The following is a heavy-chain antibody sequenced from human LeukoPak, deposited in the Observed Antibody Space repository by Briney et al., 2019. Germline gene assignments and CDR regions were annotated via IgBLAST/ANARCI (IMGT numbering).Heavy chain of an antibody. J-gene: IGHJ4*02. CDR2: ISWNSGSI. CDR1: GFNFDDYA. CDR3: AKSGGVVVGVYFDY. D-gene: IGHD2-15*01. Sequence: GGSLRLSCAASGFNFDDYAMDWVRQAPGKGLEWVSGISWNSGSIGYADSVKGRFTISRDNAKNSPFLEMNNLRVEDTALYYCAKSGGVVVGVYFDYWGQGTLVTVSS. V-gene: IGHV3-9*01.